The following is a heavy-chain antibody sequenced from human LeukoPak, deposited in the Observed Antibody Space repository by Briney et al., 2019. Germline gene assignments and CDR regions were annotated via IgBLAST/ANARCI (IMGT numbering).Heavy chain of an antibody. D-gene: IGHD3-3*01. CDR3: ARGSSYDFWSGYSRGYYYYMDV. Sequence: GGSLRLSCAASGFTFSSYAMHWVRQAPGKGLEWVAVISYDGSNKYYADSVKGRFTISRDNSKNTLYLQMNSLRTEDTAVYYCARGSSYDFWSGYSRGYYYYMDVWGKGTTVTVSS. CDR1: GFTFSSYA. V-gene: IGHV3-30-3*01. J-gene: IGHJ6*03. CDR2: ISYDGSNK.